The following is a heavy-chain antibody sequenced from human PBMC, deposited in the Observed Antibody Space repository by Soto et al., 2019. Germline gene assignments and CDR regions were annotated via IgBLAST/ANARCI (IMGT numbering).Heavy chain of an antibody. CDR1: GFSLSTSGVG. CDR3: ANRPVNTAMAH. V-gene: IGHV2-5*02. D-gene: IGHD5-18*01. J-gene: IGHJ4*02. CDR2: IYWDDDK. Sequence: SGPTLVNPTLTLTLTCTFSGFSLSTSGVGVGWIRQPPGKALGWLALIYWDDDKRYSPSLKSRLTITKDTSKNQVVLTMTNMDPVDTAKYYCANRPVNTAMAHWGQGTLVTVSS.